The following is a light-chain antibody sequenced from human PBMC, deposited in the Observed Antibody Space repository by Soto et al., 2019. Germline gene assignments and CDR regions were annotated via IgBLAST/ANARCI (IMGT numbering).Light chain of an antibody. J-gene: IGLJ3*02. CDR3: CSYAGASTWV. CDR1: SSDVGTYNL. Sequence: QSALTQPASVSGSPGQSITISCTGTSSDVGTYNLVSWYQQYPGKAPKLMIYEGGKRPSGVSSRFSGSKSGNTASLTISGLQAEDEADYYCCSYAGASTWVFGGGTQLTVL. CDR2: EGG. V-gene: IGLV2-23*01.